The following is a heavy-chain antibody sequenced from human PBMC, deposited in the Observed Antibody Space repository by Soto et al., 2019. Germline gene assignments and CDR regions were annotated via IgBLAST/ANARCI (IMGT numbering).Heavy chain of an antibody. Sequence: ASVKVSCKASGYTFTSYYMHWVRQAPGQGLEWMGIINPSGGSTSYAQKFQGRVTMTRDTSTSTVYMELSSLRSEDTAVYYCARGASSSWYLNYYGMDVWGQGTTVTSP. V-gene: IGHV1-46*01. CDR2: INPSGGST. D-gene: IGHD6-13*01. CDR1: GYTFTSYY. J-gene: IGHJ6*02. CDR3: ARGASSSWYLNYYGMDV.